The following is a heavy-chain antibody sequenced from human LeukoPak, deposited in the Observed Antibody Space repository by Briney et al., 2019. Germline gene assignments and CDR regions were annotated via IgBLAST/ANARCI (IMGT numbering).Heavy chain of an antibody. CDR1: RFPFSSYG. D-gene: IGHD2-8*01. CDR3: ADRGPNAGTLDY. CDR2: LRKDATYS. J-gene: IGHJ4*02. Sequence: GGSLRLSSAASRFPFSSYGMCWARQTQDKGMQWVAYLRKDATYSNYADFVRGRFTISRDNSKNPMYSQMSSLRATHTGVYYWADRGPNAGTLDYWAQGNLVTVSS. V-gene: IGHV3-30*02.